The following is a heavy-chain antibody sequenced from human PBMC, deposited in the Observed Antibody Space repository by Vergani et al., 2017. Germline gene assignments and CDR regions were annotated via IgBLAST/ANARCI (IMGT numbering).Heavy chain of an antibody. CDR3: ARDLLGSDAFDI. CDR1: GFTFSSYS. J-gene: IGHJ3*02. V-gene: IGHV3-21*01. CDR2: ISTSSSYI. Sequence: EVQLVESGGGLVKPGGSLRLSCAASGFTFSSYSMNWVRQAPGKGLEWASSISTSSSYIYYADSVKGRFTISRDNAKNSLYLQMNSLRAEDTAVYYCARDLLGSDAFDIWGQGTMVTVSS. D-gene: IGHD7-27*01.